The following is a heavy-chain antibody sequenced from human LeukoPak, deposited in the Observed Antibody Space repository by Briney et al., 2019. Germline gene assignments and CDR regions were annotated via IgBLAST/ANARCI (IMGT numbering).Heavy chain of an antibody. CDR2: ISGSGGTT. D-gene: IGHD4-23*01. V-gene: IGHV3-23*01. Sequence: GGSLRLSCAASGFSFSSYAISWVRQAPGKGLEWVSAISGSGGTTYYADSVKGRFTISRDNSKNTLYLQMNSLRAEDTAVYYCAKDRTGVTRGVDYWGQGTLSPSPQ. J-gene: IGHJ4*02. CDR1: GFSFSSYA. CDR3: AKDRTGVTRGVDY.